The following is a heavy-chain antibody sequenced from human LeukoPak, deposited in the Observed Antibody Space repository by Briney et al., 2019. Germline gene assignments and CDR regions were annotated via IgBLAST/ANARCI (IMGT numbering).Heavy chain of an antibody. J-gene: IGHJ6*02. CDR3: ARQDYSYYVMDV. CDR1: GYSFSNYW. CDR2: ISPTDSDT. Sequence: GESLKISCKGSGYSFSNYWIAWVRQMPGKGLEWMVIISPTDSDTRYSPSFQGQVTISADTPFSTAYLQWSSLQASDTAIYYCARQDYSYYVMDVWGQGTTVTVSS. V-gene: IGHV5-51*01.